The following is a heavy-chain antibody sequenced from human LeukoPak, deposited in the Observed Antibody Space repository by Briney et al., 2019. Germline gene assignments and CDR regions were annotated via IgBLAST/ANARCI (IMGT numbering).Heavy chain of an antibody. CDR2: IYHSGST. V-gene: IGHV4-4*02. J-gene: IGHJ5*02. D-gene: IGHD2-8*01. CDR3: ARHIVDCTNGVCYLFDP. Sequence: SGTLSLTCAVSGGSISSSNWWSWVRQPPGKGLEWIGEIYHSGSTNYNPSLKSRVTISVDKSKNQFSLKLSSVTAADTAVYYCARHIVDCTNGVCYLFDPWGQGTLVTVSS. CDR1: GGSISSSNW.